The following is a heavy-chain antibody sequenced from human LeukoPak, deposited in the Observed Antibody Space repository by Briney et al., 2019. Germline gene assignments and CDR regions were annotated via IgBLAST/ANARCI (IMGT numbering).Heavy chain of an antibody. Sequence: GESLKISCKGSGYSFTSYWITWVRQMPGKGLEWMGRIDPRDSYTNYNPAFQGHVTISADKSISTAYLQWSSLKASDTATYYCARIPSVVAASTPWYFDYWGQGTLVTVSS. CDR3: ARIPSVVAASTPWYFDY. V-gene: IGHV5-10-1*01. CDR2: IDPRDSYT. D-gene: IGHD2-15*01. CDR1: GYSFTSYW. J-gene: IGHJ4*02.